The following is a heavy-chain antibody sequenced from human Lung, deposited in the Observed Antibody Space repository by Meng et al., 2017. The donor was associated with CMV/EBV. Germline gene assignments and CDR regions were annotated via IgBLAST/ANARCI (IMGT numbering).Heavy chain of an antibody. CDR3: ARGILPQRGSTVPTPDY. Sequence: SXTXSLXCAVYGGSFSGYYWSWIRQPPGKGLEWIGEINPSGSTNYNPSLKSRVTISVDTSKNQFSLRLSSVTAADTALYYCARGILPQRGSTVPTPDYWGQGTLVTVSS. CDR1: GGSFSGYY. D-gene: IGHD4-11*01. J-gene: IGHJ4*02. CDR2: INPSGST. V-gene: IGHV4-34*01.